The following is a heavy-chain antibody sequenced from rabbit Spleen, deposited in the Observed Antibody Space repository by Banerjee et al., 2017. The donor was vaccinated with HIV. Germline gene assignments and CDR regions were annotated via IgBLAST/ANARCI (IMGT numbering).Heavy chain of an antibody. Sequence: QQLVESGGGLVKPGASLTLTCKASGFSFSSGYYMSWVRQAPGKGLEWIGCIGAGSGTTYYASWVNGRFTISKPSSTTVTLQMTSLTAADTATYFCASAYSDVYFNLWGQGTLVTVS. J-gene: IGHJ4*01. V-gene: IGHV1S40*01. D-gene: IGHD6-1*01. CDR3: ASAYSDVYFNL. CDR2: IGAGSGTT. CDR1: GFSFSSGYY.